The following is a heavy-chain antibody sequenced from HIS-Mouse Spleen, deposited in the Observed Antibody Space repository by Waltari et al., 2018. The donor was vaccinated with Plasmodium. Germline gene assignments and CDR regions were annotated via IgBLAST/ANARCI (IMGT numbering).Heavy chain of an antibody. Sequence: QLQLQESGPGLVKPSETLSLTCTVSGGSLSSSSYYWGWFRQPAGKGLEWIGSICYSGRTYYNPSGTRRVNISVDTSKNQFCLEVSPGPAAETAVYYCARVGRGYSGYDSEGVGYWGQGTLGTVSS. J-gene: IGHJ4*02. D-gene: IGHD5-12*01. V-gene: IGHV4-39*07. CDR3: ARVGRGYSGYDSEGVGY. CDR2: ICYSGRT. CDR1: GGSLSSSSYY.